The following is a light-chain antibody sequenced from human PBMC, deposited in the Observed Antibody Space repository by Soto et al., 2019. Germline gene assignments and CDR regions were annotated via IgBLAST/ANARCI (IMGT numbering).Light chain of an antibody. Sequence: QSVRTQPASVSGSPGQSITISCTGTSSDVGSYKFVSWYQQHPGKAPKLMIYEGSKRPSGVSNRFSGSKSGNTASLTISGLQAEDEADYYCCSYAGDSAWVFGGGTKVTVL. CDR1: SSDVGSYKF. J-gene: IGLJ3*02. V-gene: IGLV2-23*01. CDR2: EGS. CDR3: CSYAGDSAWV.